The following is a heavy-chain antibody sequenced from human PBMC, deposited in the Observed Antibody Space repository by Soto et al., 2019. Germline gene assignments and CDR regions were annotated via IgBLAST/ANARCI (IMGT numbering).Heavy chain of an antibody. Sequence: GASVKVSCKASGDTFSSYAISWVRQAPGQGFEWMGGIIPIFGTANYAQKFQGRVTITRDTSASTAYMELSSLRSEDTAVYYCARDFWSGYYNRGRPYGMDVWGQGTTVTVSS. J-gene: IGHJ6*02. V-gene: IGHV1-69*05. CDR1: GDTFSSYA. CDR3: ARDFWSGYYNRGRPYGMDV. D-gene: IGHD3-3*01. CDR2: IIPIFGTA.